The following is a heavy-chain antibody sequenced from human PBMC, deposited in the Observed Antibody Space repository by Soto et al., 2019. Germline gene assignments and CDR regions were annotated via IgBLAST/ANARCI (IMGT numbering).Heavy chain of an antibody. CDR2: IYPLNSET. J-gene: IGHJ6*02. CDR1: VATYS. D-gene: IGHD5-12*01. CDR3: ARPSNGYSSYDYRRSHYYASHV. Sequence: GESLKISRKGAVATYSIACVRQLPGKGLEWMGIIYPLNSETRYSPSFQGQVTISADTSTGTAFLQWSSLKASDTATYYCARPSNGYSSYDYRRSHYYASHVAGQGPTLTVSS. V-gene: IGHV5-51*01.